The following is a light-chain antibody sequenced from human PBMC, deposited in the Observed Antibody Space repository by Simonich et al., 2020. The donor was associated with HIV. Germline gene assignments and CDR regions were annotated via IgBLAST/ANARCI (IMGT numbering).Light chain of an antibody. CDR2: ATS. J-gene: IGKJ3*01. Sequence: AIRMTQSPSSLSASTGDRVTITCRASQGISNYLVWYQQKPGKAPKLLFYATSTLQSGVPSRFSGSGSGTDFTLTISRLQSEDFATYYCQQYYSYPPTFGPGTKVDIK. CDR3: QQYYSYPPT. CDR1: QGISNY. V-gene: IGKV1-8*01.